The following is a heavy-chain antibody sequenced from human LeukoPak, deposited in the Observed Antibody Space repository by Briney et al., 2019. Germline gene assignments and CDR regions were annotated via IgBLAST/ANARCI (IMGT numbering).Heavy chain of an antibody. V-gene: IGHV1-69*02. CDR3: ARHSSRGHYYDFDF. Sequence: SVKVSCNAPGDTLITHYISWVRQAPGQGLELVGRIVPVIGVATYAQSLQGRVIITADRSTNTAYMELSSLRFEDSAVYFCARHSSRGHYYDFDFWGQGSLVTVSS. CDR2: IVPVIGVA. D-gene: IGHD3-22*01. J-gene: IGHJ4*02. CDR1: GDTLITHY.